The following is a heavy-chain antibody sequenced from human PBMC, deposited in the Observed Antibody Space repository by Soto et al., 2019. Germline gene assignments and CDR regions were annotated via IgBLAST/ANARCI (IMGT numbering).Heavy chain of an antibody. J-gene: IGHJ4*02. V-gene: IGHV3-23*01. Sequence: GGSLRLSCAASGFTFSNYAMTWVRQAPGKGLEWVSIISGGGGTTYYADSVKGRFTISRDNSKNTLYLQMNSLRAEDTAVYYCAKDTGSSWWGFDYWGQGTLVTVSS. CDR2: ISGGGGTT. CDR3: AKDTGSSWWGFDY. CDR1: GFTFSNYA. D-gene: IGHD6-13*01.